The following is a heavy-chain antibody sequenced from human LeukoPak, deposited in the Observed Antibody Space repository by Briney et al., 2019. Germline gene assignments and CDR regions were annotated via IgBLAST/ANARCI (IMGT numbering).Heavy chain of an antibody. CDR1: GFTFSSFE. Sequence: GGSLRLSCAASGFTFSSFEMNWVRQAPGKGLEWISYISSSGDTIYYADSVKGRFTISRDNAKNSLYLQMSSLRAEDTAVYYCARDSGYCTNGVCWDAWFDPWGQGTLVTVSS. CDR2: ISSSGDTI. J-gene: IGHJ5*02. V-gene: IGHV3-48*03. D-gene: IGHD2-8*01. CDR3: ARDSGYCTNGVCWDAWFDP.